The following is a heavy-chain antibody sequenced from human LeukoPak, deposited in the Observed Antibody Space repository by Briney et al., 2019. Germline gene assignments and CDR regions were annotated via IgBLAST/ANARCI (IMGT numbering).Heavy chain of an antibody. CDR3: ARVNRCSSTSCHGWFDP. J-gene: IGHJ5*02. CDR1: GYTFTSYG. V-gene: IGHV1-18*01. D-gene: IGHD2-2*01. CDR2: ISAYNGNT. Sequence: ASVKVSCKASGYTFTSYGISWVRQAPGQGLEWMGWISAYNGNTNYAQKLQGRVTMTTDTSTSTAYMELRSLRSDDTAVYYCARVNRCSSTSCHGWFDPWGQGTLVTVSS.